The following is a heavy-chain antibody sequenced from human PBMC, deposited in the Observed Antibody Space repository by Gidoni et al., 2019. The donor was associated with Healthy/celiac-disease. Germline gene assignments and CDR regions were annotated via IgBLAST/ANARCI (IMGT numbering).Heavy chain of an antibody. D-gene: IGHD3-16*01. V-gene: IGHV4-59*01. CDR1: GGSISSYY. J-gene: IGHJ6*02. Sequence: QVQLQESGAGLVKPSETLSLTCTVSGGSISSYYWSWIRQPPGKGLEWIGYIYYSGSTNYNPSLKSRVTISVDTSKNQFSLKLSSMTAADTAVYYGARGGGFDGMDVWGQGTTVTVSS. CDR3: ARGGGFDGMDV. CDR2: IYYSGST.